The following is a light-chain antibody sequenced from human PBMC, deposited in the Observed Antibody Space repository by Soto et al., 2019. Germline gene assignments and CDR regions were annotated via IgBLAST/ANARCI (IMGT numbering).Light chain of an antibody. J-gene: IGLJ2*01. Sequence: QPVLTQSPSASASLGASVKLTCTLSSGHSNYAIAWHQQQSEKGPRYLMKLNSDGSHSKGAGIPDRFSGSSSGAERYRTISSLQSEDEADYYCQTWGSGIVVFGGGTKLPVL. CDR1: SGHSNYA. V-gene: IGLV4-69*01. CDR3: QTWGSGIVV. CDR2: LNSDGSH.